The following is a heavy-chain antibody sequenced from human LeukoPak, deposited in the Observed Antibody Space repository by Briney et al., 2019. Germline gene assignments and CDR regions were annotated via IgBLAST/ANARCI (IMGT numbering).Heavy chain of an antibody. Sequence: PGGSLRLSCAASGFTFSSYAMSWVRQTPGKGLEWVSTISGSSGSTYYADSVKGRFTISRDNSKNTLYLQMNSLRAEDTAVYYCARDESDSSGWYDYWGQGTLVTVSS. CDR1: GFTFSSYA. CDR3: ARDESDSSGWYDY. D-gene: IGHD6-19*01. CDR2: ISGSSGST. J-gene: IGHJ4*02. V-gene: IGHV3-23*01.